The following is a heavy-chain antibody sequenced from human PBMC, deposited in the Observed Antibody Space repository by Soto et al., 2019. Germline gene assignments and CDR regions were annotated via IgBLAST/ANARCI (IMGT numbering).Heavy chain of an antibody. J-gene: IGHJ4*02. CDR3: ARVTGRYFDY. Sequence: EPLSLTFTYSGACISSSYWAWIRQPPGKGLEWSGYIYYSGSTNYKPSLKSRVTISVDTSKNPFSLKLSSVTAADTAVYYCARVTGRYFDYWGQGTLVT. CDR2: IYYSGST. V-gene: IGHV4-59*01. CDR1: GACISSSY.